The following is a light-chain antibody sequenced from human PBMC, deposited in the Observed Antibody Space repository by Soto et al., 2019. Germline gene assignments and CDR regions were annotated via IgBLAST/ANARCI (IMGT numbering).Light chain of an antibody. Sequence: EIVLTQSPGIMYLSPGERATLSCRASQTVGRSFLAWYQQKPGQSPRLLIYDTSTRAPGISARFSGSGSGTEFTLTISTLQSEDFAVYYCQEYLQWPPGMFGQGTTVDMK. V-gene: IGKV3-15*01. CDR3: QEYLQWPPGM. J-gene: IGKJ1*01. CDR1: QTVGRS. CDR2: DTS.